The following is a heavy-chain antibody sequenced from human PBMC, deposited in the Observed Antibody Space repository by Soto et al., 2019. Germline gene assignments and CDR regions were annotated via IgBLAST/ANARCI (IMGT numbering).Heavy chain of an antibody. D-gene: IGHD6-6*01. CDR3: ARRARPDFSYMDV. CDR1: GFTLSGYA. V-gene: IGHV3-64*01. J-gene: IGHJ6*03. Sequence: EVQLAESGGGLAQPGGSLRLSCAASGFTLSGYAMDWVRQAPGKGLEYVSGISSNGVGTYYANSVQGRFTISRDNSKNTVYLQMGSLRPADMAVYSCARRARPDFSYMDVWGKGPTVTVSS. CDR2: ISSNGVGT.